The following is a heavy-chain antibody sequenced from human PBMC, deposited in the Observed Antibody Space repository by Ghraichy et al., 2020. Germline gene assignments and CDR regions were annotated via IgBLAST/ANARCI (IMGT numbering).Heavy chain of an antibody. Sequence: SETLSLTCTVSGGSISSGSYYWSWIRQPAGKGLEWIGRIYTSGSTNYNPSLKSRVTISVDTSKNQFSLKLSSVTAADTAVYYCARGGKNCSGGRCSRTLDYWGQGTLVTVSS. CDR2: IYTSGST. CDR1: GGSISSGSYY. J-gene: IGHJ4*02. V-gene: IGHV4-61*02. CDR3: ARGGKNCSGGRCSRTLDY. D-gene: IGHD2-15*01.